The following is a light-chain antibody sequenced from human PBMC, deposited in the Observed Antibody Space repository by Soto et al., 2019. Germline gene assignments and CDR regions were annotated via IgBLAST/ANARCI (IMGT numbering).Light chain of an antibody. CDR3: SSFTTDSTYV. J-gene: IGLJ1*01. CDR2: EVR. CDR1: SSDVGGYNY. V-gene: IGLV2-8*01. Sequence: QSVLTQPPSASGSPGQSVTISCTGTSSDVGGYNYVSWYQQHPGKAPKLMIYEVRERPSGVPDRFSGSKSGNTASLTVSGLQAEDEADYYCSSFTTDSTYVFGTGTKVTVL.